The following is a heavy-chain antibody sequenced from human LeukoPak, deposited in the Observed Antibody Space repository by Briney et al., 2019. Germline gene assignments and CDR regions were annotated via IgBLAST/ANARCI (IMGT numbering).Heavy chain of an antibody. J-gene: IGHJ5*02. Sequence: SETLSLTCTVSGGSFSSGGFYWSWLRQHPGKALEWIGYISYTGNTYYNASLRSRVTISVDTSKNQFSLKLSSLTAADTAVYYCAREKVTTETNWFDPWGQGTLVTVSS. CDR1: GGSFSSGGFY. D-gene: IGHD4-11*01. CDR3: AREKVTTETNWFDP. V-gene: IGHV4-31*03. CDR2: ISYTGNT.